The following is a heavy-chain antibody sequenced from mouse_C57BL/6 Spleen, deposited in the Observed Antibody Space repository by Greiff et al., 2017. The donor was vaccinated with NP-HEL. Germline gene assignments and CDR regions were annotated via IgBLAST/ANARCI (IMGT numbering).Heavy chain of an antibody. CDR3: ARSSFTTVVAKGSMDY. D-gene: IGHD1-1*01. CDR2: INPSNGGT. V-gene: IGHV1-53*01. Sequence: QPGTELVKPGASVKLSCKASGYTFTSYWMHWVKQRPGQGLEWIGNINPSNGGTNYNEKFKSKATLTVDKSSSTAYMQLSSLTSEDSAVYYCARSSFTTVVAKGSMDYWGQGTSVTVSS. J-gene: IGHJ4*01. CDR1: GYTFTSYW.